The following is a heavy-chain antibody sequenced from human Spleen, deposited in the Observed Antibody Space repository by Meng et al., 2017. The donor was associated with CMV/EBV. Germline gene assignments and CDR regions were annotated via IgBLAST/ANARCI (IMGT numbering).Heavy chain of an antibody. CDR3: ARSPGLYCNSASCPLDS. Sequence: YTLRGFGNDWVRRAPGQGVEWVGWISTRNSKAYYAQEFHGRVTMTTDTSTRTVYMELGRLTPDDTAVYFCARSPGLYCNSASCPLDSWGQGTLVTVSS. CDR2: ISTRNSKA. J-gene: IGHJ4*02. CDR1: YTLRGFG. D-gene: IGHD2-2*01. V-gene: IGHV1-18*01.